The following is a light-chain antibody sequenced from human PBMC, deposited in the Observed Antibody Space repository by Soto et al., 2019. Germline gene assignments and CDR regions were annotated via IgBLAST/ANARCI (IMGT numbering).Light chain of an antibody. CDR2: LEGSGSY. V-gene: IGLV4-60*02. CDR1: SGHSSYI. J-gene: IGLJ3*02. CDR3: ETWDSNTHV. Sequence: QPVLTQSSSASASLGSSVQLTCTLSSGHSSYIIAWHQQQPGKAPRYLMKLEGSGSYNKGSGVPDRFSGSSSGADRYLTISNLQFEDEADYYCETWDSNTHVFGGGTKLTVL.